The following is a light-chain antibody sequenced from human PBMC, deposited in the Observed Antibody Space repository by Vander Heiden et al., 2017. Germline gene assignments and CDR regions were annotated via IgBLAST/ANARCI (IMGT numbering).Light chain of an antibody. CDR2: DDH. V-gene: IGLV3-21*02. CDR1: NIGSKR. J-gene: IGLJ3*02. Sequence: SYVLTQPPSVSVAPGQTASITCGRDNIGSKRVHWYQQKPGQAPVLVVYDDHNRPSGVPERFSGSNSGNTATLTISRVEAGDEADYYCQVWESSSDRPVFGGGTKLTVL. CDR3: QVWESSSDRPV.